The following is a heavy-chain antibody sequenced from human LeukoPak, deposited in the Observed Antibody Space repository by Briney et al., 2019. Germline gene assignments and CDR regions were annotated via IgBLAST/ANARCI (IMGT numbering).Heavy chain of an antibody. J-gene: IGHJ4*02. Sequence: SETLSLTCAVYGGSFSGYYWSWIRQPPGKGLEWIGEINHSGSTNYNPSLKSRVTISVDTSKNQFSLKLSSVTAADTAMYYCAGSGYYRGYYFDYWGQGTLVTVSS. CDR3: AGSGYYRGYYFDY. V-gene: IGHV4-34*01. CDR2: INHSGST. D-gene: IGHD5-12*01. CDR1: GGSFSGYY.